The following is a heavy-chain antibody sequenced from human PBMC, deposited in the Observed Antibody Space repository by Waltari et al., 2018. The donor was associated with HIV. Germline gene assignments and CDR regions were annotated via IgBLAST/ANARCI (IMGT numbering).Heavy chain of an antibody. J-gene: IGHJ6*02. CDR2: IYYSGST. CDR3: ARDNPSMTTVVTPGEFYYGMDV. V-gene: IGHV4-39*07. CDR1: GGSISSSSYY. D-gene: IGHD4-17*01. Sequence: QLQLQESGPGLVKPSETLSLTCTVSGGSISSSSYYWGWIRQPPGKGLEWIGSIYYSGSTYDNPSLKSRVTISVDTSKNQFSLKLSSVTAADTAVYYCARDNPSMTTVVTPGEFYYGMDVWGQGTTVTVSS.